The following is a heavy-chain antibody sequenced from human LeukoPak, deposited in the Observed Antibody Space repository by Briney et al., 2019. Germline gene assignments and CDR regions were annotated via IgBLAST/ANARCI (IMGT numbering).Heavy chain of an antibody. CDR1: GFTFNKYW. CDR2: VNQDGSQK. V-gene: IGHV3-7*01. Sequence: GGSLTLSCSASGFTFNKYWMSWIRQLPGQGLEWVANVNQDGSQKYYVDSVKGRFTNSRDNARNLLYLKMNSLRAEDTAVYYCVRDVSGGWAFGYWGHGTLVTVSS. J-gene: IGHJ4*01. CDR3: VRDVSGGWAFGY. D-gene: IGHD6-19*01.